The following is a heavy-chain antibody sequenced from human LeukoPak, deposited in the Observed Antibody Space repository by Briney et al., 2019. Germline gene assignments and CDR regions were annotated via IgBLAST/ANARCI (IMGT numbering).Heavy chain of an antibody. D-gene: IGHD2-15*01. CDR2: IKRDGSDK. V-gene: IGHV3-7*01. J-gene: IGHJ4*02. CDR3: ARGRPIVVVVAANPIDY. Sequence: GGSLRLSCAASGFTFSSYWMSWVRQAPGKGLEWVANIKRDGSDKYYVGSVEGRFTISRDNAKNSLYLQMNSLRAEDTAVYYCARGRPIVVVVAANPIDYWGQGTLVTVSS. CDR1: GFTFSSYW.